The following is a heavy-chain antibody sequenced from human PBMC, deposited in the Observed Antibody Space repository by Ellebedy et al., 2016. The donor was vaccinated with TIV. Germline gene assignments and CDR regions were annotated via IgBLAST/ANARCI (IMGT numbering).Heavy chain of an antibody. CDR3: ARPSDWNDGYFHY. Sequence: GESLKISCEGSGYMFSTYWIAWVRQMPGKGLEWMGIIYPTDSDTRYSPSFQGQVTISADKSISTAYLQWNSLKASDTAMFYCARPSDWNDGYFHYWGQGTLVTVSS. CDR1: GYMFSTYW. CDR2: IYPTDSDT. J-gene: IGHJ4*02. V-gene: IGHV5-51*01. D-gene: IGHD1-1*01.